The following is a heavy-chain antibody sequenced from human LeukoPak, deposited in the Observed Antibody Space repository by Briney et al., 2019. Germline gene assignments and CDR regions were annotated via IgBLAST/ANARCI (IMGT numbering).Heavy chain of an antibody. D-gene: IGHD1-1*01. CDR3: ARDDNWNDYYFDY. Sequence: PGGSLRLSCAASGFTFSSYWMSWDRQAPGRGLEWVANIKQDGSEKYYVDSVKGRFTISRDNAKNSLYLQMNSLRAEDTAVYYCARDDNWNDYYFDYWGQGTLVTVSS. CDR2: IKQDGSEK. CDR1: GFTFSSYW. J-gene: IGHJ4*02. V-gene: IGHV3-7*01.